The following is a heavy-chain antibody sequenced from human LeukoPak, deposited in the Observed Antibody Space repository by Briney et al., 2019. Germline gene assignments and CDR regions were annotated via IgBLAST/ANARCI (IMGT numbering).Heavy chain of an antibody. V-gene: IGHV4-59*08. J-gene: IGHJ5*02. D-gene: IGHD6-13*01. CDR3: ASSPKTYISSWSFLT. CDR2: IYYSGSS. Sequence: SETLSLTCYVSGASFTDYYWSWIRQPPGKGLEWISYIYYSGSSNSNPSLKSRVTMSVDTSRSQFSLKLTSVTAADTAVYYCASSPKTYISSWSFLTWGQGTLLTVSS. CDR1: GASFTDYY.